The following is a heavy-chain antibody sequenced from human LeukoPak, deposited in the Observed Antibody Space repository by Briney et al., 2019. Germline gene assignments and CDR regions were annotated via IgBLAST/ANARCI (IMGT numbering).Heavy chain of an antibody. Sequence: ASVKVSCKASGYTFINYGISWVRQAPGQGLEWMGWISAYNGNTNYAQKLQGRVTMTTDTSTSTAYMELRSLRSDDTAVYYCARDALRIAAAGSRFDPWGQGTLVTVSS. CDR1: GYTFINYG. CDR3: ARDALRIAAAGSRFDP. V-gene: IGHV1-18*01. J-gene: IGHJ5*02. D-gene: IGHD6-13*01. CDR2: ISAYNGNT.